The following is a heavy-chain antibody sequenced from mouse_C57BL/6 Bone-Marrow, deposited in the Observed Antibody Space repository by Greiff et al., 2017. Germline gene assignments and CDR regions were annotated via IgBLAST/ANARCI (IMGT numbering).Heavy chain of an antibody. D-gene: IGHD1-1*01. Sequence: EVNVVESGGGLVQSGRSLRLSCATSGFTFSDFYMEWVSQAPGKGLEWIAASRNKANDYTTEYSASVKGRFIVSRDTSQSILYLQMNALSAEDTAIYYCARDSFYDYGSSPRYWYFDVWGTGTTVTVSS. CDR1: GFTFSDFY. CDR2: SRNKANDYTT. J-gene: IGHJ1*03. CDR3: ARDSFYDYGSSPRYWYFDV. V-gene: IGHV7-1*01.